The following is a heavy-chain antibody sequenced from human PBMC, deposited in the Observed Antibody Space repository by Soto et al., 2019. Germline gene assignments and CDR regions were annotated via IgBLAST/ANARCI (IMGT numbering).Heavy chain of an antibody. V-gene: IGHV3-74*01. Sequence: VQLVESGGGLVQPGGSLRLSCAASGFTFSSSWMHWVRQAPGKGLVWVSRINGDGGTTDYADSVKGRFTISRDNAKNTLYLQMHSLRGEDTAVYYCASIGDPAFDCWGQGTLVTVSS. CDR3: ASIGDPAFDC. J-gene: IGHJ4*02. CDR1: GFTFSSSW. D-gene: IGHD3-3*01. CDR2: INGDGGTT.